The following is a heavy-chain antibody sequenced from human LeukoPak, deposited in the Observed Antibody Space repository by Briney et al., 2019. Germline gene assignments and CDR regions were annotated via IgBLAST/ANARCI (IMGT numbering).Heavy chain of an antibody. D-gene: IGHD4-17*01. Sequence: GGSLRLSCAASGFTFSNYSMSWVRQAPGKGLEWVANIKQDGSEKYYVDSVKGRFTISRDNAKNSLYLQMNSLRAEDTAVYYCARVNYGDYRDYFDYWGQGTLVTVSS. V-gene: IGHV3-7*04. CDR1: GFTFSNYS. J-gene: IGHJ4*02. CDR2: IKQDGSEK. CDR3: ARVNYGDYRDYFDY.